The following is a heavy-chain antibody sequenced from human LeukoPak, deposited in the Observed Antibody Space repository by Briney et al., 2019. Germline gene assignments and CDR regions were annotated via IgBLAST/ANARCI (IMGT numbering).Heavy chain of an antibody. CDR1: GGSIXSXXXX. Sequence: SETLSLTCTVSGGSIXSXXXXXXXIRQPXXKXLXXIGEINHSGSTNYTPSLKSRVTISVDTSKNQFSLKLSSVTAADTAVYYCARVDDSSGWPLDAFDIWGQGTMVTVSS. V-gene: IGHV4-39*07. CDR3: ARVDDSSGWPLDAFDI. J-gene: IGHJ3*02. D-gene: IGHD6-19*01. CDR2: INHSGST.